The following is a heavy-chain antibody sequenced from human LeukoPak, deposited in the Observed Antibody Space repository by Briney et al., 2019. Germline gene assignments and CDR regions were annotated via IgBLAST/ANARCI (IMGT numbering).Heavy chain of an antibody. J-gene: IGHJ5*02. CDR1: GFTFSSYA. D-gene: IGHD5-18*01. Sequence: GGSLRLSCAASGFTFSSYAMSWVRQAPGKGLEWVSAISGSGGSTYYADSVKGRFTISRDNSKNTLYLQMNSLRVEDTAVYYCAKGGYGLNWFDPWGQGALVTVSS. CDR3: AKGGYGLNWFDP. CDR2: ISGSGGST. V-gene: IGHV3-23*01.